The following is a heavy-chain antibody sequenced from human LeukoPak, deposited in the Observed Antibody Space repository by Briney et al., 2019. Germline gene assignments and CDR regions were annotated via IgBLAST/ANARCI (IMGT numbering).Heavy chain of an antibody. CDR2: ITWDGGNI. V-gene: IGHV3-9*03. J-gene: IGHJ4*02. CDR1: GGSISSYY. CDR3: AKGYTFHGVAHDSGYFDY. D-gene: IGHD3-3*01. Sequence: LSLTCTVSGGSISSYYWSWIRQPPGKGLEWLSGITWDGGNIAYADSVKGRFTISRDNAKSSLYLQMNSLRNEDMAFYFCAKGYTFHGVAHDSGYFDYWGQGTLVTVSS.